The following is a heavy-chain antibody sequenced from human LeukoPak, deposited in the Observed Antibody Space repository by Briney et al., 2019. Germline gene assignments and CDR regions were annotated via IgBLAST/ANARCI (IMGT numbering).Heavy chain of an antibody. V-gene: IGHV3-7*03. J-gene: IGHJ4*02. D-gene: IGHD3-9*01. CDR1: GFTFSSYW. CDR2: IKQDGSEK. CDR3: AASGFDWLLGTYYFDY. Sequence: AGGSLRLSCAASGFTFSSYWMSWVRQAPGKGLEWVANIKQDGSEKYYVDSVKGRFTISRDNAKNSLYLQMNSLRAEDTAVYYCAASGFDWLLGTYYFDYWGQGTLVTVSS.